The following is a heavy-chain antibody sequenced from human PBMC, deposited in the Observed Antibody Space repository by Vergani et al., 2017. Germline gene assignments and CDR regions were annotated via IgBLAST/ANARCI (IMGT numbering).Heavy chain of an antibody. CDR1: GYTFTSYY. J-gene: IGHJ5*02. Sequence: QVQLVQSGAEVKKPGASVKVSCKASGYTFTSYYMHWVRQAPGQGLEWMGIINPSGGSTSYAQKFQGRVTMTRDTSTITVYMELSSLRSEDTAVYYCARNGILTCAYTWGQGTLVTVSS. CDR2: INPSGGST. V-gene: IGHV1-46*01. CDR3: ARNGILTCAYT. D-gene: IGHD3-9*01.